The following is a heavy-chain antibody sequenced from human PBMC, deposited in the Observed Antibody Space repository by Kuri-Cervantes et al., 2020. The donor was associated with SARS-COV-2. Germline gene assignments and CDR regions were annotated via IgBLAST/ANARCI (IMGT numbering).Heavy chain of an antibody. D-gene: IGHD3-10*01. CDR3: ARDEGPDYYGSGSYSVAFDI. J-gene: IGHJ3*02. CDR2: ISIRSSYI. V-gene: IGHV3-21*01. Sequence: GESLKISCAASGFTFSSYGMHWVRQAPGKGLEWVSSISIRSSYIYYADSVKGRFTISRDNAKNSLYLQMDSLRGEDTAVYYCARDEGPDYYGSGSYSVAFDIWGQGTMVTVSS. CDR1: GFTFSSYG.